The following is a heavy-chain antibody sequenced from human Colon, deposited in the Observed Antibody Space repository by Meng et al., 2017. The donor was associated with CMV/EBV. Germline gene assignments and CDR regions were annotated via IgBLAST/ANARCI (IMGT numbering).Heavy chain of an antibody. V-gene: IGHV3-21*06. CDR1: GFSFSSYT. CDR2: INYRGSDI. J-gene: IGHJ6*01. Sequence: GGSLRLSCAASGFSFSSYTMNWVRQAPGKGLEWVSSINYRGSDIYYADSVKGRFTISRDNAASMVYLEMNSLRVDDTALYFCARGDRISAANYYYYNMDIWGQGTTVTVSS. CDR3: ARGDRISAANYYYYNMDI. D-gene: IGHD6-13*01.